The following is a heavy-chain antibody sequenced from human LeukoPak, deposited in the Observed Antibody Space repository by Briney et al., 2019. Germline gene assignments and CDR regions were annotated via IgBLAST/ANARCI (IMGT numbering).Heavy chain of an antibody. V-gene: IGHV3-23*01. CDR3: AKARMATRWELLGQAVDY. CDR1: GFTFSSYA. D-gene: IGHD1-26*01. J-gene: IGHJ4*02. CDR2: ISGSGGST. Sequence: GGSLRLSCAASGFTFSSYAMHWVRQAPGKGLEWVSAISGSGGSTYYADSVKGRFTISRDNSKNTLYLQMNSLRAEDTAVYYCAKARMATRWELLGQAVDYWGQGTLVTVSS.